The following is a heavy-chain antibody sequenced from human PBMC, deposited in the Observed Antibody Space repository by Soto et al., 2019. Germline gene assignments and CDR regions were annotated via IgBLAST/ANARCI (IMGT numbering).Heavy chain of an antibody. CDR3: ATALGCRSTSCTLDY. CDR2: IIPVSGAA. J-gene: IGHJ4*02. CDR1: GGTFGSYA. Sequence: QVQLVQSGAEVKKPGSSLKVSCKASGGTFGSYAFSWVRQAPGQGLEWMGGIIPVSGAAHYAQKFQGRVTITADESTSTAYMELSSLSSQDTAVYYCATALGCRSTSCTLDYWGQGTRVIVSS. D-gene: IGHD2-2*01. V-gene: IGHV1-69*01.